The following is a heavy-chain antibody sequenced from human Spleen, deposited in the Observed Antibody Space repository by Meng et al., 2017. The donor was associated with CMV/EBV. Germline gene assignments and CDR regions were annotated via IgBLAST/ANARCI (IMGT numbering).Heavy chain of an antibody. J-gene: IGHJ4*02. CDR2: IYWDDDK. V-gene: IGHV2-5*02. CDR1: GFSLSTSGVG. Sequence: QITLKESGPTLVKPTHTLTLTLTFSGFSLSTSGVGVGWIRQPPGKALEWLALIYWDDDKRYSPSLKSRLTITKDTSKNQVVLTMTNMDPVDTATYYCAHIRLLGTEGFLEWLPDYWGQGTLVTVSA. D-gene: IGHD3-3*01. CDR3: AHIRLLGTEGFLEWLPDY.